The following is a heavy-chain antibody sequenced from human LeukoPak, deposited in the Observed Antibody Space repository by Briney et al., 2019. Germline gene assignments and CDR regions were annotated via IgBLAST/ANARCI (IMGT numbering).Heavy chain of an antibody. CDR2: FNSDGSST. V-gene: IGHV3-74*01. J-gene: IGHJ3*02. CDR3: STGTGDAFDI. Sequence: GGSQTLFCAPSGLIFSSHWVHWARQVPGKGLVWVSRFNSDGSSTSYADSVKGRFTISRDNAKNTLYVQMNSMRAEDTAVYYCSTGTGDAFDIWGRGTMVTVSS. CDR1: GLIFSSHW. D-gene: IGHD1-14*01.